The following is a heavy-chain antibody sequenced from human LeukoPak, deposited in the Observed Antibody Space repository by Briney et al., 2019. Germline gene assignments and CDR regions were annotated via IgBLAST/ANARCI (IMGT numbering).Heavy chain of an antibody. CDR3: ARDRYCSSTSCSNMYNWFDP. J-gene: IGHJ5*02. V-gene: IGHV4-4*07. Sequence: SETLSLTCTVSGDSISSYYWSWIRQPAGKGLEWIGRIYTSGSTNYNPSLKSRVTMSVDTSKNQFPLKLSSVTAADTAVYYCARDRYCSSTSCSNMYNWFDPWGQGTLVTVSS. D-gene: IGHD2-2*01. CDR2: IYTSGST. CDR1: GDSISSYY.